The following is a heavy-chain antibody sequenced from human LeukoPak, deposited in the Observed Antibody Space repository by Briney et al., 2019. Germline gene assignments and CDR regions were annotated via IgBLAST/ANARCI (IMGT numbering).Heavy chain of an antibody. CDR3: AYYGDYGEDAFDI. CDR1: GGSVSSYY. J-gene: IGHJ3*02. D-gene: IGHD4-17*01. Sequence: SETLSLTCTVSGGSVSSYYWSWIRQPPGKGLEWIGYIYYSGSTNYNPSLKSRVTISVDTSKNQFSLKLSSVTAADTAVYYCAYYGDYGEDAFDIWGQGTMVTVSS. CDR2: IYYSGST. V-gene: IGHV4-59*02.